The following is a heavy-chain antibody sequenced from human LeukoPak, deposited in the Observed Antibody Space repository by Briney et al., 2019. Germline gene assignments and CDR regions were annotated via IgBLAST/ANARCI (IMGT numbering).Heavy chain of an antibody. CDR3: AKSRGESRGASNY. D-gene: IGHD1-26*01. V-gene: IGHV3-23*01. J-gene: IGHJ4*02. CDR2: IGGSGVST. Sequence: GGSLRLSCAASGFTFGSHAMSWVRQAPGKGLEWVSAIGGSGVSTYYADSVKGRFTISRDNSKNTLYLQMNSLRVEDTAVYYCAKSRGESRGASNYWGQGTLVTVSS. CDR1: GFTFGSHA.